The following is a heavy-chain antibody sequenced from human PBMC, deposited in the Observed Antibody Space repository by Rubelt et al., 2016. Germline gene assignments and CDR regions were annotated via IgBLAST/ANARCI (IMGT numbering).Heavy chain of an antibody. CDR2: IYSGGST. CDR1: GFTVSSNY. J-gene: IGHJ4*02. D-gene: IGHD7-27*01. Sequence: EVQLVESGGGLVQPGGSLRLSCAASGFTVSSNYMSWVRQAPGKGLEWVSVIYSGGSTNYADAVKGILTISRDNSKNTLYLQMNMLGAEGTAVYYCARNWGCDYWGQGTLVTVSS. V-gene: IGHV3-66*01. CDR3: ARNWGCDY.